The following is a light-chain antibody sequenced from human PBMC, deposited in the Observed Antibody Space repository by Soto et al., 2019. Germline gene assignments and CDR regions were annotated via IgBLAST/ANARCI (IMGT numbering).Light chain of an antibody. CDR3: MQALQTPVT. CDR2: LGS. CDR1: QSLLHSNGYNY. J-gene: IGKJ4*01. V-gene: IGKV2-28*01. Sequence: DIVMTQSPLSLPVTPGEPASISCRSSQSLLHSNGYNYLDWYLQKPGQSPQLLIYLGSNRASGVPDRFSGSGSGTDFTLKISRVEAEDVGVYYGMQALQTPVTFGGGTKVEIK.